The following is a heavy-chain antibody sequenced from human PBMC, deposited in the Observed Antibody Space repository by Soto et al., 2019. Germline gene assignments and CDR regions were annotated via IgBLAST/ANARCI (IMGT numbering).Heavy chain of an antibody. J-gene: IGHJ6*02. CDR1: GDSLTNYY. V-gene: IGHV4-59*08. CDR2: IQYSGYS. CDR3: ARHGFGTLHGLVDV. Sequence: QVQLQESGPGLVKPSETLSLTCTVSGDSLTNYYCSWFRQPPGKGLEWIGYIQYSGYSAYNLSLKRRVTMSMDTSKTQVSLMLESVTATDTAVYYCARHGFGTLHGLVDVWGQGTTVIVSS. D-gene: IGHD3-10*01.